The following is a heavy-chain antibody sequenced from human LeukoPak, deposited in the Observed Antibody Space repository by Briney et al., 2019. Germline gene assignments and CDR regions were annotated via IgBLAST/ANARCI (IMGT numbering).Heavy chain of an antibody. J-gene: IGHJ4*02. D-gene: IGHD2-2*01. CDR3: AKGPLRGTAAAIDY. Sequence: TGGSLRLSCAASGFTFNNYGMHWVRQASGKGLEWVAVISYDGRNIHYPDSVKGRFTISRDISTDTLWLQMDSLRTEDTAVYYCAKGPLRGTAAAIDYWGQGTLVTVSS. V-gene: IGHV3-30*18. CDR1: GFTFNNYG. CDR2: ISYDGRNI.